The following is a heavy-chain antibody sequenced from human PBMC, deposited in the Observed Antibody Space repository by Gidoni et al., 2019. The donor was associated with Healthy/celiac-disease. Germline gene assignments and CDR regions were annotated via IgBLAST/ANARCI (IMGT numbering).Heavy chain of an antibody. V-gene: IGHV4-39*01. J-gene: IGHJ4*02. CDR1: GGSISSSSYY. Sequence: QLQLQESGPVLVKPSETLSLTCTVSGGSISSSSYYWGCFRQPQGKGLEWIVRFYYSGSSYYNPSLKSRVTISVDTSKNHFSLKLSSVTAADTAVYYCARTMVRGVIRFDYFDYWGQGTLVTVSS. CDR2: FYYSGSS. D-gene: IGHD3-10*01. CDR3: ARTMVRGVIRFDYFDY.